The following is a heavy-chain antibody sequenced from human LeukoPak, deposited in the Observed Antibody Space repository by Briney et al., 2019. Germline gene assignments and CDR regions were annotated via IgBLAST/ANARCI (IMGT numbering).Heavy chain of an antibody. CDR2: ISSSSYI. CDR3: ARGGGSYYSTHDAFDI. CDR1: GFTFSSYS. Sequence: GGSLRLXCAASGFTFSSYSMNWVRQAPGKGLEWVSSISSSSYIYYADSVKGRFTISRDNAKNSLYLQMNSLRAEDTAVYYCARGGGSYYSTHDAFDIWGQGTMVTVSS. J-gene: IGHJ3*02. D-gene: IGHD1-26*01. V-gene: IGHV3-21*01.